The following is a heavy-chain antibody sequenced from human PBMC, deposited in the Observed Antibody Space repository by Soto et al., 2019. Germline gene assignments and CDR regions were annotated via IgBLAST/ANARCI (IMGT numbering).Heavy chain of an antibody. J-gene: IGHJ6*02. Sequence: QVQLVQSGAEVKKPGASVKVSCKASGYTFTSYGISWVRQAPGQGLEWMGWISAYNGNTNHAQKLQGRVTMTTDTSTSTAYMELRSLRSDDTAVYYCARDAVGITGTTRYYYGMDVWGRGTTVTVSS. V-gene: IGHV1-18*01. D-gene: IGHD1-7*01. CDR3: ARDAVGITGTTRYYYGMDV. CDR1: GYTFTSYG. CDR2: ISAYNGNT.